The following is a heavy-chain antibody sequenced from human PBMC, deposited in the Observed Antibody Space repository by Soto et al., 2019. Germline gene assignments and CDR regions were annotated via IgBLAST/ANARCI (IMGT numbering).Heavy chain of an antibody. D-gene: IGHD3-16*01. J-gene: IGHJ4*02. CDR3: AKAQRGSGTHFDY. Sequence: LRLSCAASGFTFNTYGMHWVRQSPGKGLEWVAVISYDGSNKYYVDSVKGRFAVSRDNSKNTLYLQMSSLRAEDTAVYYCAKAQRGSGTHFDYWGQGSLVTVSS. V-gene: IGHV3-30*18. CDR1: GFTFNTYG. CDR2: ISYDGSNK.